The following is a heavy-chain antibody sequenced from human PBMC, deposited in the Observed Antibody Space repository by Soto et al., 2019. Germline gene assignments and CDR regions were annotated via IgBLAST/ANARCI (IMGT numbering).Heavy chain of an antibody. CDR2: TDPSGGIT. CDR3: SRDVLRQDNYESIGYYFAH. Sequence: QVQLIQFGAEVKKPGASVNGSCKASGYSFTNFHIHWVRQAPGQGLEWMGMTDPSGGITRDAQRPQGRITRNRDSSTSIVYMELSSLTSEDTAVYYWSRDVLRQDNYESIGYYFAHWGQGTLVTVSS. CDR1: GYSFTNFH. V-gene: IGHV1-46*01. J-gene: IGHJ4*02. D-gene: IGHD3-22*01.